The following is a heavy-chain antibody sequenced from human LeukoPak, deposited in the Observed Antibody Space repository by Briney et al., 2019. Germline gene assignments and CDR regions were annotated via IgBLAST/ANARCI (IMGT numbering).Heavy chain of an antibody. V-gene: IGHV4-4*02. J-gene: IGHJ4*02. CDR3: ARARFRKSSGCDY. CDR1: GGSISSSNW. CDR2: IYHSGST. D-gene: IGHD6-19*01. Sequence: TLSLTCAVSGGSISSSNWWSWVRQPPGKGLEWIGEIYHSGSTNYNPSLKSRVTISVDKSKNQFSLKLSSVTAADTAVYYCARARFRKSSGCDYWGQGTLVTVSS.